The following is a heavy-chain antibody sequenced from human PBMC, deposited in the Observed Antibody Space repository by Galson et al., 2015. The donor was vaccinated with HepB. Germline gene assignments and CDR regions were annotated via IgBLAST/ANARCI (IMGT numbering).Heavy chain of an antibody. CDR1: GGTFSSYA. J-gene: IGHJ6*02. CDR2: ISVYNGNP. Sequence: SCKASGGTFSSYAVTWVRQAPGQGLEWMGWISVYNGNPNYAQKFQGRVKMTTDAFAATAYMELRSLKSDDTAVYYCAKVADGDYSSYDYYYGMDVWGQGTTVIVSS. CDR3: AKVADGDYSSYDYYYGMDV. D-gene: IGHD4-17*01. V-gene: IGHV1-18*01.